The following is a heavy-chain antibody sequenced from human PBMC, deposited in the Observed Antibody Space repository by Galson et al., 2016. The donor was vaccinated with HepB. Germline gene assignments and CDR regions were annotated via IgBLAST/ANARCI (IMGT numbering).Heavy chain of an antibody. CDR2: ICDGGSA. Sequence: SLRLSCAASGFTVSSNCMSWVRQAPGKGLEWVSLICDGGSAYYTDSVKARLTISRDNSKNTLYLQMNNLRPVDTAVYFCARDPPGVPDFALDVWGQGTTVTVSS. V-gene: IGHV3-66*01. CDR1: GFTVSSNC. J-gene: IGHJ6*02. CDR3: ARDPPGVPDFALDV. D-gene: IGHD3-10*01.